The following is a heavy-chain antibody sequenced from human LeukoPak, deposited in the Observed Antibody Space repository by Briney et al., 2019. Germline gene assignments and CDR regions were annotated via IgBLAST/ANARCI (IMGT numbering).Heavy chain of an antibody. CDR2: IIPIFGPA. D-gene: IGHD5-18*01. CDR1: GGTFSSYA. V-gene: IGHV1-69*06. J-gene: IGHJ3*02. CDR3: ARARNAKRRGYSYGDAFDI. Sequence: ASVKVSCMASGGTFSSYAISWVRQAPGQGLEWMGGIIPIFGPAHYAQKFQGGVTITADKSTSTVYMELSSLRSDDTAVYSRARARNAKRRGYSYGDAFDIWGQVTMVTVSS.